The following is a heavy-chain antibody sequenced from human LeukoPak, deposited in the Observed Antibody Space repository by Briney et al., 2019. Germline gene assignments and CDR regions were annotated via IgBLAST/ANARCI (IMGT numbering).Heavy chain of an antibody. CDR3: ARGSTLYNYYPLFAY. CDR1: GGSFSGYY. D-gene: IGHD5-24*01. J-gene: IGHJ4*02. V-gene: IGHV4-34*01. Sequence: PSETLSLTCAVYGGSFSGYYWSWIRQPPGKGLEWIGEINHSGSTNYNPSVKSRVTISVDTSKNQFSLKLSSVTAADTAVYYCARGSTLYNYYPLFAYWGQGTLVTVSS. CDR2: INHSGST.